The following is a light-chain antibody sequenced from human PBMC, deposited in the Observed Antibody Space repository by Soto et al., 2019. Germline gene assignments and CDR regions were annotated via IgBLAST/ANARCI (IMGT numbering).Light chain of an antibody. J-gene: IGLJ2*01. Sequence: QSVLTQPPSASGSPGQSVTISCTGTSSDVGGYNYVSWHQQHPGKAPKLMIFEVNKRPSGVPDRFSGSKSGNTASLTVSGLQAEDEAYYYCSSYAGSYTYVVFGGGTKLTVL. V-gene: IGLV2-8*01. CDR1: SSDVGGYNY. CDR2: EVN. CDR3: SSYAGSYTYVV.